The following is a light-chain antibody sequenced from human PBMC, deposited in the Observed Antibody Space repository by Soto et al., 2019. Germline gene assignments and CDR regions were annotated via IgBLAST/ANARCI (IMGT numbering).Light chain of an antibody. CDR2: KAS. CDR3: QQYNTYPLT. V-gene: IGKV1-5*03. CDR1: QIFIGG. Sequence: TKSPSTLSASWGDTFTLLCGAGQIFIGGLAGFQQKQGKAPNLLINKASSLESGVPSRFSGSGSGTEFTLTISSLQPDDFAIYYCQQYNTYPLTFGGGTKVEIK. J-gene: IGKJ4*01.